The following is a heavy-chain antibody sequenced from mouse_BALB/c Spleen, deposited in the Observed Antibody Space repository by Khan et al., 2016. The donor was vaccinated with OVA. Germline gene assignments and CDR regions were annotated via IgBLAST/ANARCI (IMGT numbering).Heavy chain of an antibody. D-gene: IGHD2-3*01. V-gene: IGHV3-2*02. CDR2: ISYSGSI. J-gene: IGHJ4*01. CDR3: ARDGRGYAMDY. Sequence: VQLQESGPGLVKPSQSLSLTCTVTGYSITSDYAWNWIRQFPGNKLEWMGYISYSGSISYNPSLKSRISITRDTSKNQFFLQFNSVTTEDTATYYCARDGRGYAMDYWGQGTSVTVSS. CDR1: GYSITSDYA.